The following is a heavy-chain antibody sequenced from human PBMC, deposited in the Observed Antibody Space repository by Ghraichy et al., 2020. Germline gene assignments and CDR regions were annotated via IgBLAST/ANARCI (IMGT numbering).Heavy chain of an antibody. V-gene: IGHV4-31*03. CDR1: GGSISSGGYY. Sequence: SETLSLTCTVSGGSISSGGYYWSWIRQHPGKGLEWIGYIYYSGSTYYNPSLKSRVTISVDTSKNQFSLKLSSVTAADTAVYYCARVGFVVVTANSNWFDPWGQGTLVTVSS. CDR2: IYYSGST. CDR3: ARVGFVVVTANSNWFDP. J-gene: IGHJ5*02. D-gene: IGHD2-21*02.